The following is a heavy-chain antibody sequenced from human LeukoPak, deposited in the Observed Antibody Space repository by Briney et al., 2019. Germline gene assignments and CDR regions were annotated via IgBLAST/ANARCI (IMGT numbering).Heavy chain of an antibody. Sequence: SETLSLSCSVSGGSISSGGYYWSWIRQHPGKGLERIGHIYYIGSTYYNPSLKSRVTISVDTSKKQFSLKLSSVTAADTAVYYCARGHFNILTGYYIDSWGQGTLVTVSS. D-gene: IGHD3-9*01. CDR3: ARGHFNILTGYYIDS. CDR1: GGSISSGGYY. J-gene: IGHJ5*01. CDR2: IYYIGST. V-gene: IGHV4-31*03.